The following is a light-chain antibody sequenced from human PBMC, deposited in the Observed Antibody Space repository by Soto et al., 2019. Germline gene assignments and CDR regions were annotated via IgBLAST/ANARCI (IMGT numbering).Light chain of an antibody. V-gene: IGLV2-14*01. CDR2: DVS. CDR3: SSYTCSSTLLYV. J-gene: IGLJ1*01. Sequence: QSALTQPASVSGSPGQSNTISCTGTSSDVGGYNYVSWYQQHPGKAPKLMIYDVSNRPSGVSNRFSGSKSGNTASLTISGLQAEDEADYYCSSYTCSSTLLYVFGTGTKLTVL. CDR1: SSDVGGYNY.